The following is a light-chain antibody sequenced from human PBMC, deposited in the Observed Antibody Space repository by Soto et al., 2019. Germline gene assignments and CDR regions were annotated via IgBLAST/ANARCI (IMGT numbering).Light chain of an antibody. V-gene: IGLV1-40*01. CDR3: QSYDSSPSGV. J-gene: IGLJ3*02. Sequence: QSVLTQPPSVSGAPGQRVTISCTGSSSNIGAGYDVHWYQQLPGTAPKLLIYGNNNRPSGVPDRFSGSKSGTSASLAITGLQAEDEADYYCQSYDSSPSGVFGGGTKLTVL. CDR1: SSNIGAGYD. CDR2: GNN.